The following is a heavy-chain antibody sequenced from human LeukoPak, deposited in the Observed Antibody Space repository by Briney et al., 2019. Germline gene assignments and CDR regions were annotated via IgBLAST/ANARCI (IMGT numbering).Heavy chain of an antibody. D-gene: IGHD3-3*01. J-gene: IGHJ4*02. V-gene: IGHV4-30-4*01. CDR3: AREGIFGVVY. CDR1: GGSISSGDYY. Sequence: SETLSLTCVVSGGSISSGDYYWSWIRQPPGKGLEWIGYIYYSGSTYYNPSLKSRVTISVDTSKNQISLKLSSVTAADTAVYYCAREGIFGVVYWGQGTLVTVSS. CDR2: IYYSGST.